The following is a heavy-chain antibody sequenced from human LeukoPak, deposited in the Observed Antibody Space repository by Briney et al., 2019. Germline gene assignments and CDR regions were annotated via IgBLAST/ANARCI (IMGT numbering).Heavy chain of an antibody. D-gene: IGHD2-15*01. Sequence: PGESLKISCKGSGYSFTSYWIGWVRQAPGKGLEWVAFIRYDGSNKYYADSVKGRFTISRDNSKNTLYLQMNSRRAEDTAVYYCAKGLLVSFDHWGQGTLVTVSS. J-gene: IGHJ4*02. V-gene: IGHV3-30*02. CDR2: IRYDGSNK. CDR1: GYSFTSYW. CDR3: AKGLLVSFDH.